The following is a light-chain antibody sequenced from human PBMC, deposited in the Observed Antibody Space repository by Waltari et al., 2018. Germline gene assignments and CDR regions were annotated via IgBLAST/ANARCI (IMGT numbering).Light chain of an antibody. J-gene: IGLJ2*01. CDR2: DAI. Sequence: QSALTQPDSVSGSPGQTITISCTGTSSYVGHYKYVSWYQQYPGKAPKVIIYDAINRPSGVSNRFSGSKSGNSASLTISGLQAEDEAHYFCASFISSTSGVFGGGTRLTVL. CDR1: SSYVGHYKY. CDR3: ASFISSTSGV. V-gene: IGLV2-14*03.